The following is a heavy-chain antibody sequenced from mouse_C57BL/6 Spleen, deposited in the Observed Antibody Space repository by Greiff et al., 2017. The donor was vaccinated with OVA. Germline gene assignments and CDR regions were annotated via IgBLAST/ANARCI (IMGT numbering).Heavy chain of an antibody. CDR2: IGPGSGST. J-gene: IGHJ2*01. Sequence: VQLQQPGAELVKPGASVKMSCKASGYTFTDYYINWVKQRPGQGLEWIGKIGPGSGSTYYNEKFKGKATLTADKSSSTAYMQLSSLTSEDSAVYFCARSPITTVESDYFDYWGQGTTLTVSS. D-gene: IGHD1-1*01. CDR3: ARSPITTVESDYFDY. CDR1: GYTFTDYY. V-gene: IGHV1-77*01.